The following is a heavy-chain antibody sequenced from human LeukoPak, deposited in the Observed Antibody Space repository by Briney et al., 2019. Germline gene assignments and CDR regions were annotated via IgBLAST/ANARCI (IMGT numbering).Heavy chain of an antibody. CDR3: ARGGIPHYSDNTGYFFGQF. D-gene: IGHD3-22*01. Sequence: GGSLRLSCAGSGFSFSTHSMTWVRLAPGKGLEWLSFISISGSSRHYADSVKGRFTISRDNAENSVYLQMNSLRTEDTAVYYCARGGIPHYSDNTGYFFGQFWGQGTRVTVSS. V-gene: IGHV3-48*04. J-gene: IGHJ4*02. CDR2: ISISGSSR. CDR1: GFSFSTHS.